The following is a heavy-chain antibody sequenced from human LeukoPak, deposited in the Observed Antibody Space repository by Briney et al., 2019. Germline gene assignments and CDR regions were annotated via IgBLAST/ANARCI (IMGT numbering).Heavy chain of an antibody. CDR3: ARVGGYSYPREYYYMDV. Sequence: ASVKVSCKASGYTFTSYDINWVRQATGQGLEWMGWRNPNSGNTGYAQKFQGRVTITRNTSISTAYMELSSLRSEDTAVYYCARVGGYSYPREYYYMDVWGKGTTVTVSS. CDR2: RNPNSGNT. V-gene: IGHV1-8*03. CDR1: GYTFTSYD. J-gene: IGHJ6*03. D-gene: IGHD5-18*01.